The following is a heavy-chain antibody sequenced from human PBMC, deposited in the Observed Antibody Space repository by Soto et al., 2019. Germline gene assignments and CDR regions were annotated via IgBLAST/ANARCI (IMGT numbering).Heavy chain of an antibody. CDR1: GFTFSSYG. J-gene: IGHJ4*02. Sequence: QVQLVESGGGVVQPGRSLRLSCAASGFTFSSYGMHWVRQAPGKGLEWVAVIWYDGSNKYYVDSVKGRFTISRDNSKNTLYLQMNSLRAEDTAVYYCARVGSGLGIDYWGQGTLVTVSS. CDR2: IWYDGSNK. CDR3: ARVGSGLGIDY. D-gene: IGHD3-16*01. V-gene: IGHV3-33*01.